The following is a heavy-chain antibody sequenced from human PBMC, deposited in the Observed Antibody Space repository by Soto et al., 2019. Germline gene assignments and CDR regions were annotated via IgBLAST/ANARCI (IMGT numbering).Heavy chain of an antibody. D-gene: IGHD2-2*01. J-gene: IGHJ5*02. CDR2: IIPIRGIA. CDR3: ARDGGIVVVPADRNWFDP. CDR1: GGTFSSYT. V-gene: IGHV1-69*08. Sequence: QVQLVQSGAEVKKPGSSVKVSCKASGGTFSSYTISWVRQAPGQGLEWMGRIIPIRGIANYAQKFQGRVTITADKSTSTAYMELSGLRSEDTAVYYCARDGGIVVVPADRNWFDPWGQGTLVTVSS.